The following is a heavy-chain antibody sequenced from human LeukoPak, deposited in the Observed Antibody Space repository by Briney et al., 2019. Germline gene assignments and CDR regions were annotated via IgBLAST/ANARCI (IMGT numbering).Heavy chain of an antibody. Sequence: GGSLRLSCVASGLILNDYEMSWVRQSPGKGPEWIAYMSNSGHRIYYADSVKGRFTISRDNAKNSLFLQMNNLRAEDSAIYSCVRGPYCSGGSCCSGHFGLLDYWGQGTLVTVSS. D-gene: IGHD2-15*01. CDR1: GLILNDYE. CDR3: VRGPYCSGGSCCSGHFGLLDY. J-gene: IGHJ4*02. V-gene: IGHV3-48*03. CDR2: MSNSGHRI.